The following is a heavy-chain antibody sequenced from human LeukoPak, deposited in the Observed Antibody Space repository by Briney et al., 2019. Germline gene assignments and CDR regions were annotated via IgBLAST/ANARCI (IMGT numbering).Heavy chain of an antibody. CDR2: IANDGRDK. J-gene: IGHJ4*02. CDR3: AKDGRVAAAAYYFDY. D-gene: IGHD6-13*01. Sequence: GGSLRLSCVGSGFTFSSYGMHWVRQAPGKGLEWVAVIANDGRDKKYADSVKGRFTISRDNSKSTLYLEMNSLRVEDTAVYYCAKDGRVAAAAYYFDYWGQGTLATVSS. CDR1: GFTFSSYG. V-gene: IGHV3-30*18.